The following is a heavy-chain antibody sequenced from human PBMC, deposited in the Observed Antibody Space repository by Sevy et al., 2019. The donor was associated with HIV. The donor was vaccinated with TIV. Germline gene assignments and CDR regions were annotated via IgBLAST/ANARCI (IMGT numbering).Heavy chain of an antibody. J-gene: IGHJ6*02. CDR1: GFTFHDHA. Sequence: GGSLRLSCAASGFTFHDHAMHWVRQAPGKGLEWVSGISWNSGSIGYADSVKGRFTISRDNAKNSLYLEVNSLRAEDTELYYFAKDINRGCDSINCYPYYYYYYGIDVWGQGTTVTVSS. V-gene: IGHV3-9*01. CDR2: ISWNSGSI. CDR3: AKDINRGCDSINCYPYYYYYYGIDV. D-gene: IGHD2-2*01.